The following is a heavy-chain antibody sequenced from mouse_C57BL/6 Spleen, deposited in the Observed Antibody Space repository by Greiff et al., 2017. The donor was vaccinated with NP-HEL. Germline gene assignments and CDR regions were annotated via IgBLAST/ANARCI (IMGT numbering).Heavy chain of an antibody. CDR3: ARSAGGNYADWFAY. CDR2: INPNYGTT. J-gene: IGHJ3*01. CDR1: GYSFTDYN. V-gene: IGHV1-39*01. Sequence: PLQPSGPELVKPGASVKISCKASGYSFTDYNMNWVKQSNGKSLEWIGVINPNYGTTSYNQKFKGKATLTVDQSSSTAYMQLNSLTSEDSAVYYCARSAGGNYADWFAYWGQGTLVTVSA. D-gene: IGHD2-1*01.